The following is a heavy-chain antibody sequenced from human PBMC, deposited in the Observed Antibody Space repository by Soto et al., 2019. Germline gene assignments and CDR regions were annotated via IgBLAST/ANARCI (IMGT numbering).Heavy chain of an antibody. CDR1: GESLSSGGHY. D-gene: IGHD3-9*01. CDR3: AGVDHRGYFAILTDY. J-gene: IGHJ4*02. V-gene: IGHV4-31*03. Sequence: SETLSLTCTVSGESLSSGGHYWSWIRQHPGKGLEGIGHIYDSVNTYYSPSLRRRVTISGDMSKDQFSLTLRSVTAADTAVYYCAGVDHRGYFAILTDYWGQGPLVPVSS. CDR2: IYDSVNT.